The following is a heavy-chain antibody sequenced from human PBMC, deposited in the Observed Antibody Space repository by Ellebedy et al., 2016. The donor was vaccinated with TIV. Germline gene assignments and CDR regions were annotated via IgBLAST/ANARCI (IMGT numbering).Heavy chain of an antibody. Sequence: AASVKVSCKASGFTFTSSAMQWVRQARGQRLEWIGWIVVGSGNTNYAQKFQESVTITRDMSTSKAYMELSSLRSEDTAVYYCAALQAGTVPKGRDYWGQGTLVTVSS. CDR1: GFTFTSSA. V-gene: IGHV1-58*02. J-gene: IGHJ4*02. CDR3: AALQAGTVPKGRDY. CDR2: IVVGSGNT. D-gene: IGHD6-13*01.